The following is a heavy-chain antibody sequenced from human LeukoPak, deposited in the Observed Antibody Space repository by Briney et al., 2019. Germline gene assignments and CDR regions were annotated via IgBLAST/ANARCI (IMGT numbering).Heavy chain of an antibody. CDR3: ARDKKSGESSEIDY. Sequence: GGSLRLSCAASGFTFSSNYMSWVRQAPGKGLEWVSVIYSGGSTYYADSVKGRFTISRDNSKNTLYLQMNSLRAEDTAVYYCARDKKSGESSEIDYWGQGTLVTVSS. J-gene: IGHJ4*02. V-gene: IGHV3-66*01. CDR1: GFTFSSNY. D-gene: IGHD3-10*01. CDR2: IYSGGST.